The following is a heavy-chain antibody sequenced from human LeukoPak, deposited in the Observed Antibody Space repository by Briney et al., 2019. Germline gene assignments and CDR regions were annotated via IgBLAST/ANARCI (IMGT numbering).Heavy chain of an antibody. D-gene: IGHD6-13*01. Sequence: GGSLRLSCAASGFTFSSYWMSWVRQAPGKGPEWVANIKQDGGEKYYVDSVGGRFTISRDNAKNSLYLQMNSLRAEDTAVYYCARMYISSWCVCDHWGQGTLVTVSS. CDR1: GFTFSSYW. V-gene: IGHV3-7*01. CDR2: IKQDGGEK. CDR3: ARMYISSWCVCDH. J-gene: IGHJ4*02.